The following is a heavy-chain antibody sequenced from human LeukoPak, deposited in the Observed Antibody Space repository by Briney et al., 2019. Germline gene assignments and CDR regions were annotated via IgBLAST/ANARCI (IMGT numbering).Heavy chain of an antibody. D-gene: IGHD3-10*01. V-gene: IGHV1-2*02. CDR1: GYTFTGYY. CDR3: ARNIWFGESADAFDI. Sequence: ASVKVSCKASGYTFTGYYMHWVRQAPGQGLEWMGWINPNSGGTNYAQKFQGRVTMTRNTSISTAYMELSSLRSEDTAVYYCARNIWFGESADAFDIWGQGTMVTVSS. CDR2: INPNSGGT. J-gene: IGHJ3*02.